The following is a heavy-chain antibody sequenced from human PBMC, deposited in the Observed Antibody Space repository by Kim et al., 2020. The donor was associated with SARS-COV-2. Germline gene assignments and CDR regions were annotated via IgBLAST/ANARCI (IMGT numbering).Heavy chain of an antibody. CDR1: GGSFSGYY. CDR3: ARGLAVNSYYYYYGMEV. J-gene: IGHJ6*02. D-gene: IGHD2-21*01. Sequence: SETLSLTCAVYGGSFSGYYWSWIRQPPGKGLEWIGEINHSGSTNYNPSLKSRVTISVDTSKNQFSLKLSSVTAADTAVYYCARGLAVNSYYYYYGMEVWGQGTTGRVSS. CDR2: INHSGST. V-gene: IGHV4-34*01.